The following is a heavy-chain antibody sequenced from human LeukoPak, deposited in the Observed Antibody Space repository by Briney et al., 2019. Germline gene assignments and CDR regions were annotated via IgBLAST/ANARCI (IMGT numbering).Heavy chain of an antibody. D-gene: IGHD2/OR15-2a*01. CDR3: AAQTTFSYYFDY. V-gene: IGHV3-21*04. CDR2: ISSTSSYI. CDR1: GFTFSTYS. J-gene: IGHJ4*02. Sequence: GGSLRLSCAASGFTFSTYSMSWVRQAPGRGLEWVSSISSTSSYIYYADSVKGRFTISRDNAKKSLYLQMNSLRAEDTAVYYCAAQTTFSYYFDYWGQGTLVTVSS.